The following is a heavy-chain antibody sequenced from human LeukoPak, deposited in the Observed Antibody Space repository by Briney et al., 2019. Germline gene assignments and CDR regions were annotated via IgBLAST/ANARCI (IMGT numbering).Heavy chain of an antibody. CDR1: GFTFSSYW. Sequence: HPGGSLRLSCAASGFTFSSYWMSWVRQAPGKGLEWVANIKQDGSEKYYVDSVKGRFTISRDNAKNSLYLQMNSLRAEDTAVYYCARELGPWAVVHENFDYWGQGTLVTVSS. V-gene: IGHV3-7*01. CDR3: ARELGPWAVVHENFDY. CDR2: IKQDGSEK. D-gene: IGHD6-19*01. J-gene: IGHJ4*02.